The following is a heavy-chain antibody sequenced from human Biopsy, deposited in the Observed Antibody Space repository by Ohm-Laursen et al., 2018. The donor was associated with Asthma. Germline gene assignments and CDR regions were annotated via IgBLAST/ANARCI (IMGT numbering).Heavy chain of an antibody. CDR3: PKDVFPGWEVRRGPDY. D-gene: IGHD1-26*01. V-gene: IGHV3-30*18. CDR2: ISFDGSNK. J-gene: IGHJ4*02. CDR1: GFTFGTFG. Sequence: SLRLSRTASGFTFGTFGMNWVRQAPGKGLEWVAVISFDGSNKGFADSVKGRFTISRDNSKNTMYPEMNSLRAEDTAVYYCPKDVFPGWEVRRGPDYWGQGTLVTVSA.